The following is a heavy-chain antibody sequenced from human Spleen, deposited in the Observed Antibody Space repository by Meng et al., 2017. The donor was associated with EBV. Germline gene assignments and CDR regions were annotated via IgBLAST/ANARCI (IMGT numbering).Heavy chain of an antibody. CDR3: AHKRGDDYNSLNWFDA. CDR1: CFALSGYGLS. CDR2: IYCDDDK. J-gene: IGHJ5*02. D-gene: IGHD5-24*01. V-gene: IGHV2-5*02. Sequence: LTLALVFACFALSGYGLSVFGIRQLPRTALKWLALIYCDDDKRYTPSLTSMLPITKNTTKNQVVLTMTNMDPVDTATYYCAHKRGDDYNSLNWFDAWGQGTLVTVSS.